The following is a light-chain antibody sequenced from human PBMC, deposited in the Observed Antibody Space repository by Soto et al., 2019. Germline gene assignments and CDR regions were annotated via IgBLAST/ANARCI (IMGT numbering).Light chain of an antibody. Sequence: DIQMTQSPSTLSGSVGDRFTISCLASQTISCWLAWYQQKPGKAPKLLIYKASTLKSGVPSRFSGSGSGTEFTLTISSLQPDDFATYYCQHYNSYSEAFGQGTKVDIK. CDR1: QTISCW. CDR3: QHYNSYSEA. J-gene: IGKJ1*01. CDR2: KAS. V-gene: IGKV1-5*03.